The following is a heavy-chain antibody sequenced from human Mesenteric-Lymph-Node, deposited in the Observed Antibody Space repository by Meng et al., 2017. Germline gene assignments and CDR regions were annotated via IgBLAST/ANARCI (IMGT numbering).Heavy chain of an antibody. D-gene: IGHD6-19*01. Sequence: GGSLRLSCAASGFTFSSYAMSWVRQAPGKGLEWVAGISHGVNGGSTFYADSVKDRFLVFRDSSRNTLTLEMNSLRTEDTAVYYCGKSTVSSAWAYYLDYWGQGTLVTVSS. V-gene: IGHV3-23*01. CDR3: GKSTVSSAWAYYLDY. J-gene: IGHJ4*02. CDR1: GFTFSSYA. CDR2: ISHGVNGGST.